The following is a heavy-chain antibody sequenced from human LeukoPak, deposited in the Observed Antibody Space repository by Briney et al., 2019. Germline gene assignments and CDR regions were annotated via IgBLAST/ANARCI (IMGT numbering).Heavy chain of an antibody. CDR3: ARDSTGYGDFDY. Sequence: SQTLSLTCTVSGGSISSGGYYWGWIRQHPGKGLEWIGYIYYSGSTYYNPSLKSRVTISVDTSKNQFSLKLSSVTAADTAVYYCARDSTGYGDFDYWGQGTLVTVSS. J-gene: IGHJ4*02. CDR1: GGSISSGGYY. D-gene: IGHD4-17*01. CDR2: IYYSGST. V-gene: IGHV4-31*03.